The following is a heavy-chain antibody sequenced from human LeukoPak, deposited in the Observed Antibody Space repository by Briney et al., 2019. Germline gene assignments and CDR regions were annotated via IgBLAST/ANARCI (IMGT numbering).Heavy chain of an antibody. CDR2: IYYSGST. CDR1: GGSISSYY. D-gene: IGHD5-18*01. CDR3: ARKARGYSYGWIDY. V-gene: IGHV4-59*08. Sequence: ASETLSLTCTVSGGSISSYYWSWIRQPPGKGLEWIGYIYYSGSTNYNPSLKSRVTISVDTSKNQFSLKLSSVTAADTAVYYCARKARGYSYGWIDYWGQGTLVTVSS. J-gene: IGHJ4*02.